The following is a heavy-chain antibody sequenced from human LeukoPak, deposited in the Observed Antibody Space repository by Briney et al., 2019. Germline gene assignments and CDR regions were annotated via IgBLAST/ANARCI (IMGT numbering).Heavy chain of an antibody. D-gene: IGHD5-18*01. Sequence: SETLSLTYAVSGYSISRGHYWGWIRQPPGKGLEWIGSLYHSGSPYYSPSLRGRVTISVDTSKNHISLKLSSVTAADTAVYYCARVIGYSYGYAIDYWGQGTPVTVSS. V-gene: IGHV4-38-2*01. CDR3: ARVIGYSYGYAIDY. CDR1: GYSISRGHY. J-gene: IGHJ4*02. CDR2: LYHSGSP.